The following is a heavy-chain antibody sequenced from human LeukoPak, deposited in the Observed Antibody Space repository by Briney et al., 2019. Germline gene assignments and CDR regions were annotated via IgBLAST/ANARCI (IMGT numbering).Heavy chain of an antibody. CDR2: IKQDGSEK. Sequence: PGGSLRLSCAASGFTFSSYWMSWVRQAPGKGLEWVANIKQDGSEKYYVDSVKGRFTISRDNAKNSLYLQMNSLRAEDTAVYYCAREDYYDSSGYYLAGFDPWGQGTLVTVSS. V-gene: IGHV3-7*03. CDR3: AREDYYDSSGYYLAGFDP. D-gene: IGHD3-22*01. J-gene: IGHJ5*02. CDR1: GFTFSSYW.